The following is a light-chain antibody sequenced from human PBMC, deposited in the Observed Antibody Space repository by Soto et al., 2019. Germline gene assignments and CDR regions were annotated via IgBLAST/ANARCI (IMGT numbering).Light chain of an antibody. CDR2: DVT. J-gene: IGLJ1*01. Sequence: QSALPQPASVSGSPGQSIALSCTGTFSDVGGYDYVSWYQQHPDKAPKLMIYDVTKRPSGVSNRFSGSKSGNTASLTISGLHPEDEADYYCSSQTSGSTRVFGSGTKVTVL. CDR3: SSQTSGSTRV. CDR1: FSDVGGYDY. V-gene: IGLV2-14*03.